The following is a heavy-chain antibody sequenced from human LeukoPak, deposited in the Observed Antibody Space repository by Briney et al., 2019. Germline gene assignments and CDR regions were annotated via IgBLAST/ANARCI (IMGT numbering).Heavy chain of an antibody. CDR2: IVVGRGKP. Sequence: TSVTDSFKASGFTFTNSAMQWVRQARCQQRAWIGWIVVGRGKPHYAQKFQERATNIRDMSTSSAYLELSSLRSDATAVYYRAAAEFHPYDSSGDNWFDPWGQGTLVTVSS. J-gene: IGHJ5*02. D-gene: IGHD3-22*01. V-gene: IGHV1-58*02. CDR3: AAAEFHPYDSSGDNWFDP. CDR1: GFTFTNSA.